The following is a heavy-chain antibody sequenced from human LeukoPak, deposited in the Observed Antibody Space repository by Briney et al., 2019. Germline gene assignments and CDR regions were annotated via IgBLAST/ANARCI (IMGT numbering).Heavy chain of an antibody. J-gene: IGHJ4*02. Sequence: PGRSLRLSCAASGFTFNNYAIHWVRQAPGKGLEWVAVVTYDGNNQYYADSVKGRFTVSRDNSRNTLYLQMNSLRAEDTAVYYCARHYYDSSGPHPYYFDYWGQGTLVTVSS. V-gene: IGHV3-30*14. CDR3: ARHYYDSSGPHPYYFDY. D-gene: IGHD3-22*01. CDR1: GFTFNNYA. CDR2: VTYDGNNQ.